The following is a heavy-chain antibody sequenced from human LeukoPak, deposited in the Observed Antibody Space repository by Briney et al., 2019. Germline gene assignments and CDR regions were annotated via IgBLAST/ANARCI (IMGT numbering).Heavy chain of an antibody. CDR3: GRAGKSSVGYGMDV. CDR2: IYYSGRT. D-gene: IGHD2-2*01. CDR1: GGSISSGGYY. V-gene: IGHV4-31*03. Sequence: SQTLSLTCTVSGGSISSGGYYWSCIRQHPGKGLEWIVYIYYSGRTYYNPSLKSRLTISVDTSNNQFSQKLSSVTAADTAVYYCGRAGKSSVGYGMDVWGQGTTVTVSS. J-gene: IGHJ6*02.